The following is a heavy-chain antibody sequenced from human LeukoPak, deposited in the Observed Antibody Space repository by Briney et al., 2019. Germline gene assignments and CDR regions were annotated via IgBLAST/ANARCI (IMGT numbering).Heavy chain of an antibody. CDR3: ARMYDSSGSDKSDAFDI. CDR1: GYTFTGYY. Sequence: ASVKVSCKASGYTFTGYYMHWVRQAPGQGLEWMGWINPNSGGTNYAQKFQGRVTMTRDTSTSTVYMELSSLRSEDTAVYYCARMYDSSGSDKSDAFDIWGQGTMVTVSS. CDR2: INPNSGGT. V-gene: IGHV1-2*02. J-gene: IGHJ3*02. D-gene: IGHD3-22*01.